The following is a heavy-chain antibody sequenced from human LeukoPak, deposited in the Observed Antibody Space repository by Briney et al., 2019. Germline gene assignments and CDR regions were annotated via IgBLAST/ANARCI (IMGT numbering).Heavy chain of an antibody. J-gene: IGHJ4*02. V-gene: IGHV4-4*02. D-gene: IGHD1-26*01. CDR1: GGSISGTNW. CDR2: ISLAGQT. CDR3: SRESGPFCPFGY. Sequence: SGTLSPTCGVSGGSISGTNWWSWVRQPPGQGLEWIGEISLAGQTNYNPSLNGRVTMSLDKSSNQLSLHLTSVTAADTATYYCSRESGPFCPFGYWGQGTLVIVSS.